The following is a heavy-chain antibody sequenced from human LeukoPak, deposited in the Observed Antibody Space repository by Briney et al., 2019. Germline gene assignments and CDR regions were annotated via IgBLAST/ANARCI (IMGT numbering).Heavy chain of an antibody. V-gene: IGHV3-72*01. CDR2: SRNKAHSYTT. D-gene: IGHD6-19*01. CDR3: VRTYNFASGWYFDS. Sequence: GGSLRLSCAASGFTFSSYAMHWVRQAPGKGLEWVGRSRNKAHSYTTEYAASVKGRFAISRDDSKNSVYLQMNSLNSEDTAFYYCVRTYNFASGWYFDSWGQGTLVTVSS. CDR1: GFTFSSYA. J-gene: IGHJ4*02.